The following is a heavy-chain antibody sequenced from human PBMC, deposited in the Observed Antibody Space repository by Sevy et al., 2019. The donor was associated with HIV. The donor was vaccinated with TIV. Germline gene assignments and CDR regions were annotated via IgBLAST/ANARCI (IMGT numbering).Heavy chain of an antibody. Sequence: ASVKVSCKVSEYTLTELSMHWVRQVPGKGLEWMGGFDPEDGETIYAQKFQGRVTMTEDTSTDTAYIELSSLRSEDTAVYYCTTMEYYYNIIAYSSGDYWGQGTLVTVSS. CDR2: FDPEDGET. J-gene: IGHJ4*02. D-gene: IGHD3-22*01. V-gene: IGHV1-24*01. CDR1: EYTLTELS. CDR3: TTMEYYYNIIAYSSGDY.